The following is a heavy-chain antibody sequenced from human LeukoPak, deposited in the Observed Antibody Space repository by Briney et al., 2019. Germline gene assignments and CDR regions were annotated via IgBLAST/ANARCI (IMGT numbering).Heavy chain of an antibody. CDR2: INHSGSS. J-gene: IGHJ3*02. Sequence: SETLSLTCAVYGGSFSGYYWSWIRQPPGKGLEWIGEINHSGSSNYNPSLKSRVTISVDTSKNQFSLKLSSVTAADTPVYYCARGGDSSGYYLLDAFDIWGQGTMVTVSS. CDR1: GGSFSGYY. CDR3: ARGGDSSGYYLLDAFDI. D-gene: IGHD3-22*01. V-gene: IGHV4-34*01.